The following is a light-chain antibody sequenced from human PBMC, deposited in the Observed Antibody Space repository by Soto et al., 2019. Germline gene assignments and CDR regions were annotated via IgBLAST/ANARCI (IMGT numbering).Light chain of an antibody. J-gene: IGKJ1*01. CDR1: QIIRTN. CDR3: QQYGSSPPRT. CDR2: GAY. Sequence: VMTQSPATLSLSPGGSVTLSCRASQIIRTNLAWYQQKPGQAPRLLIYGAYTRATDVPDTFSGSGSGADFTLTISRLEPEDFAVYCCQQYGSSPPRTCGQGTKVDIK. V-gene: IGKV3-20*01.